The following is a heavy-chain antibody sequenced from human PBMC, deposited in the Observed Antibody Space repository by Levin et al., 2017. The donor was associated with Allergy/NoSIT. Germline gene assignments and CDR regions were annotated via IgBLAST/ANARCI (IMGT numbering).Heavy chain of an antibody. CDR2: IKQDGSEK. D-gene: IGHD3-10*01. CDR3: ARNQLLWFGESIRFDP. Sequence: GESLKISCAASGFTFSSYWMSWVRQAPGKGLEWVANIKQDGSEKYYVDSVKGRFTISRDNAKNSLYLQMNSLRAEDTAVYYCARNQLLWFGESIRFDPWGQGTLVTVSS. V-gene: IGHV3-7*01. J-gene: IGHJ5*02. CDR1: GFTFSSYW.